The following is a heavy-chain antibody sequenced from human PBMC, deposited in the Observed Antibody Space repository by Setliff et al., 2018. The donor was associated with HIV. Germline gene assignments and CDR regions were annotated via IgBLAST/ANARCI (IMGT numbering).Heavy chain of an antibody. J-gene: IGHJ4*02. V-gene: IGHV4-61*01. Sequence: SETLSLTCSVSGGSVGSGSYYWSWIRQSPGKGLEWLGYIYYSGSTTYNPSLRSRVTISIDTSKNQFSLNLRSVTAADTAGYYCARDPPGYGDSKDYWGQGKLVTV. CDR3: ARDPPGYGDSKDY. CDR2: IYYSGST. D-gene: IGHD4-17*01. CDR1: GGSVGSGSYY.